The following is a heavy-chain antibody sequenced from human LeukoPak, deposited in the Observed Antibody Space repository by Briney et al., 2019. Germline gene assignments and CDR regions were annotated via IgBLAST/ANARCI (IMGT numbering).Heavy chain of an antibody. CDR3: ATGRGGRWFGESYGFDY. Sequence: ASVKVSCKVSGYTLTELSMHWVRQAPGKGLECMGGFDPEDGETIYAQKFQGRVTMTEDTSTDTAYMELSSLRSEDTAVYYCATGRGGRWFGESYGFDYWGQGTLVTVSS. CDR2: FDPEDGET. D-gene: IGHD3-10*01. J-gene: IGHJ4*02. V-gene: IGHV1-24*01. CDR1: GYTLTELS.